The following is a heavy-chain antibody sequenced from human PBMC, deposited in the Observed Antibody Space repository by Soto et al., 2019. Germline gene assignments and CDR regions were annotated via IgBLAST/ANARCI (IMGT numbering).Heavy chain of an antibody. CDR1: GFTFSSYS. V-gene: IGHV3-48*01. D-gene: IGHD6-13*01. J-gene: IGHJ5*02. CDR3: AAGGVAAAGTFNWCDP. Sequence: GGSLRLSCAASGFTFSSYSMNWVRKAPGQGLEWVSYISSRSSTIYYADSVTGRFTISRDNAKNSLYLQMNSLRAEDTAVYYCAAGGVAAAGTFNWCDPWGQGTLVTGSS. CDR2: ISSRSSTI.